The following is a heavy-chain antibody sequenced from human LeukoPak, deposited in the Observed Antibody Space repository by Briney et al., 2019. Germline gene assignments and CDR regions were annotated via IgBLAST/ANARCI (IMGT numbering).Heavy chain of an antibody. CDR3: AKDGVGVAAVGY. J-gene: IGHJ4*02. Sequence: GGSLRLSCAASGFTFSSYAMTWVRQAPGKGLEWVSAISAVGGKTYYADSVKGRFSISRDDSKNTLYLQMNSLRAEDTAVYYCAKDGVGVAAVGYWGQGTLVTVSS. V-gene: IGHV3-23*01. D-gene: IGHD3-3*01. CDR2: ISAVGGKT. CDR1: GFTFSSYA.